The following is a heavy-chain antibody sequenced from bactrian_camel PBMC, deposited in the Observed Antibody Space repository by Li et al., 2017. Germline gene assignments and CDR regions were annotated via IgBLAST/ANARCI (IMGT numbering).Heavy chain of an antibody. CDR3: AALHFAYGCEYDKKWSEFAD. Sequence: HVQLVESGGGSVQAGGSLRLSCAASGYTFTGYSMGWFRQATGKEPEGVAGIDKGGSTTYYADSAKGRFTISKDNADTTLYLQMNSLKSEDTGMYYCAALHFAYGCEYDKKWSEFADWGQGTQVTVS. CDR1: GYTFTGYS. J-gene: IGHJ4*01. V-gene: IGHV3S1*01. D-gene: IGHD5*01. CDR2: IDKGGSTT.